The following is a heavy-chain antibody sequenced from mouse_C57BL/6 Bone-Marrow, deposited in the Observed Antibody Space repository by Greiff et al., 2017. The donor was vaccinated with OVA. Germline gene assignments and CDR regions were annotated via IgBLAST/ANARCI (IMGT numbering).Heavy chain of an antibody. CDR3: ARNTLRGVVGASCAMDY. J-gene: IGHJ4*01. Sequence: EVMLVESGGDLVKPGGSLKLSCAASGFTFSSYGMSWVRQTPDKRLEWVATISSGGSYTYYPDSVKGRFTISRANAKNTLYLQMSSLKSEDTNMYYCARNTLRGVVGASCAMDYWGQGTSVTVSS. D-gene: IGHD1-1*01. CDR2: ISSGGSYT. CDR1: GFTFSSYG. V-gene: IGHV5-6*01.